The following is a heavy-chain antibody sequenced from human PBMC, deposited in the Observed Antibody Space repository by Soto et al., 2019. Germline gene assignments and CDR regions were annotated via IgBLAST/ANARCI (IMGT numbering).Heavy chain of an antibody. D-gene: IGHD3-22*01. Sequence: QVQLVQSGAEVKKPGSSVKVSCKASGGTFSSYAITWVRQAPGQGLEWMGGIIPILGTAKCEQKFQGRVTRTADESTSTAYMELRSLRSEDTAVYYCAADYYDTSGYYFAYWGQGTLVTVSS. J-gene: IGHJ4*02. V-gene: IGHV1-69*01. CDR2: IIPILGTA. CDR3: AADYYDTSGYYFAY. CDR1: GGTFSSYA.